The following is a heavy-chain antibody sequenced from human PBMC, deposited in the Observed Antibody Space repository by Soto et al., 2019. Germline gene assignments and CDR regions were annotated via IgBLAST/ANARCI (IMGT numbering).Heavy chain of an antibody. Sequence: QVQLQESGPGLVKPSETLSLTCTVSGASRTSGTFYWSWIRQPPGRGLELIGYVYHTGDTKYKPSLQSRVTISLDTSKNRFSMKLQSVTAADTAIYHCAREITMWGQGDLVTVSS. CDR3: AREITM. V-gene: IGHV4-61*01. J-gene: IGHJ4*02. CDR2: VYHTGDT. D-gene: IGHD3-10*01. CDR1: GASRTSGTFY.